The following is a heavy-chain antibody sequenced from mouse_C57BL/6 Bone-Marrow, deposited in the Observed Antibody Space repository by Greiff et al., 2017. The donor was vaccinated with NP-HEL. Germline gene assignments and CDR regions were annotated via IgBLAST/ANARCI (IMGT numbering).Heavy chain of an antibody. J-gene: IGHJ3*01. CDR1: GFTFSDYY. CDR2: ISNGGGST. CDR3: ARPPITTVEGTWFAY. V-gene: IGHV5-12*01. Sequence: EVKLLESGGGLVQPGGSLKLSCAASGFTFSDYYMYWVRQTPEKRLEWVAYISNGGGSTYYPDTVKGRFTLSRDNAKNTLYLQMSRLKSEDTAMYYCARPPITTVEGTWFAYWGQGTLVTVSA. D-gene: IGHD1-1*01.